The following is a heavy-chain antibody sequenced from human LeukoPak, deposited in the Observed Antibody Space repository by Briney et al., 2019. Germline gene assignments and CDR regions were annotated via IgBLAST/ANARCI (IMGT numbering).Heavy chain of an antibody. CDR2: IYYSGST. V-gene: IGHV4-30-4*01. J-gene: IGHJ4*02. CDR3: ARHVTAIPEYYFDY. D-gene: IGHD2-21*02. CDR1: GGSISSGDYY. Sequence: SETLSLTCTVSGGSISSGDYYWSWIRQPPGKGLEWIGYIYYSGSTYYNPPLKSRVTISVDTSKNQFSLKLSSVTAADTAVYYCARHVTAIPEYYFDYWGQGTLVTVSS.